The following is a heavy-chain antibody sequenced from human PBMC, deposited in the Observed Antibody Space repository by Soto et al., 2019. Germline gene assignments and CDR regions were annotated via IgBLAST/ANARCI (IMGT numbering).Heavy chain of an antibody. CDR3: ASYRPWSDY. J-gene: IGHJ4*02. CDR2: IKRNSEGGTA. D-gene: IGHD2-15*01. V-gene: IGHV3-15*01. Sequence: GGSLRLSCAASGFSFTDAHMTWVRQAPGKGLEWVGRIKRNSEGGTADHAAPVKGRFTISRDDSKNMLYLQMNSLKIEDTAVYYCASYRPWSDYWGRGTLVTVSS. CDR1: GFSFTDAH.